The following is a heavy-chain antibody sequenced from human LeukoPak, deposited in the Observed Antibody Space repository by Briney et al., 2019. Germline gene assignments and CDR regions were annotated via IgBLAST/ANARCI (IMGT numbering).Heavy chain of an antibody. Sequence: SETLSLTCTVSGGSISSYYWSWIRQPPGKGLEWIGYIHYSGSTNYNPSLKSRVTISIDTSKNQFSLKLSSVTAADTAAYYCARGMYYSGSGSYFFDYWGQGTLVTVSS. D-gene: IGHD3-10*01. V-gene: IGHV4-59*01. CDR1: GGSISSYY. J-gene: IGHJ4*02. CDR2: IHYSGST. CDR3: ARGMYYSGSGSYFFDY.